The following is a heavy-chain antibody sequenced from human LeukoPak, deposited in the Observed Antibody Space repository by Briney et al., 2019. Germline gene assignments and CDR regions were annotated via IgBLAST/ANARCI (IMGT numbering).Heavy chain of an antibody. V-gene: IGHV3-21*01. CDR2: ISSSSSYI. D-gene: IGHD5-24*01. CDR3: ARVIEMATISAFDI. Sequence: GGSLRPSCAASGFTFSSYSMNWVRQAPGKGLEWVSSISSSSSYIYYADSVKGRFTISRDNAKNSLYLQMNSLRAEDTAVYYCARVIEMATISAFDIWGQGTMVTVSS. CDR1: GFTFSSYS. J-gene: IGHJ3*02.